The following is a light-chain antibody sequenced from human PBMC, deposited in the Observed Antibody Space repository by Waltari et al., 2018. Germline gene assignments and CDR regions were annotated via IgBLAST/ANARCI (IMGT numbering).Light chain of an antibody. CDR2: GAS. CDR1: QSLSRY. J-gene: IGKJ1*01. CDR3: QHHVRLPAT. V-gene: IGKV3-20*01. Sequence: IMLTQSPGPLSLSPGERATLSCRASQSLSRYLAWYQQKPGQAHRLLIYGASIRATGIPDRFSGSGSGTDFSLTISGLEPEDSAVYYCQHHVRLPATFGQGTKVEIK.